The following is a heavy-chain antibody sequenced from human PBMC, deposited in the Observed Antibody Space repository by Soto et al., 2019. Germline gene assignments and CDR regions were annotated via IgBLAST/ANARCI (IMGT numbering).Heavy chain of an antibody. Sequence: PGESLKISCKGSGYSFTSYWIGWVRQMPGKGLEWMGIIYPGDSDTRYSPSFQGQVTISADKSISTAYLQWSSLKASDTAMYYCARRWVRGYCSSTSCFTYGMDVCRHGATATVS. CDR1: GYSFTSYW. V-gene: IGHV5-51*01. J-gene: IGHJ6*02. CDR2: IYPGDSDT. D-gene: IGHD2-2*02. CDR3: ARRWVRGYCSSTSCFTYGMDV.